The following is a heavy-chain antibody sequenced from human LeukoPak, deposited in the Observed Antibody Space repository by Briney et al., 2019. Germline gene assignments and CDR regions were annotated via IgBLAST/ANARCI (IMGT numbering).Heavy chain of an antibody. CDR2: INQDGSEK. D-gene: IGHD2-21*02. Sequence: GGSLRLSCAASGITFSRFWMSWVRQAPGKGLQWVANINQDGSEKHYVDSVKGRFTISRDNAENSLYLQMNSLRAEDTAVYYCASFGDQNNYWGQGTLVTVSS. J-gene: IGHJ4*02. CDR3: ASFGDQNNY. V-gene: IGHV3-7*03. CDR1: GITFSRFW.